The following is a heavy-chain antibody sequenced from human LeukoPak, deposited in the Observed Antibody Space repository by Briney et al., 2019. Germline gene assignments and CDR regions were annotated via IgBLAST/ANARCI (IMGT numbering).Heavy chain of an antibody. CDR2: VYFSGST. V-gene: IGHV4-61*02. CDR3: VKDGGHTALDP. CDR1: GGSISSSSYY. D-gene: IGHD3-16*01. J-gene: IGHJ5*02. Sequence: SETLSLTCTVSGGSISSSSYYWGWIRQPAGKGLEWIGRVYFSGSTNYNPSLKGRVTISVDTSKNQFSLNLMSVTAADTAVYYCVKDGGHTALDPWGQGTQVTVSS.